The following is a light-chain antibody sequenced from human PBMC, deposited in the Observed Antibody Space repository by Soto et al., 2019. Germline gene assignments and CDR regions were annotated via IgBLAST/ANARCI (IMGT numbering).Light chain of an antibody. CDR3: LQVSSFPRT. CDR2: SAS. CDR1: QGIGVR. J-gene: IGKJ1*01. Sequence: IQMTQSPSSLSASIGDRVTITCRASQGIGVRLAWFQQKPGKAPQYLIQSASSLQSGVPSRFSGSGSGTEFILPINILQPEDVAIYYCLQVSSFPRTFGQGNKLEIK. V-gene: IGKV1-12*01.